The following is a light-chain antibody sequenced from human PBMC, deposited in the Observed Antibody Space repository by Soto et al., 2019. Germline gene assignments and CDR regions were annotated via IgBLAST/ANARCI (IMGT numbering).Light chain of an antibody. J-gene: IGLJ1*01. V-gene: IGLV2-14*01. CDR3: SSYTSSSTLNYV. CDR2: DVS. Sequence: QSVLTTPASVSGAPGQAITLSCTGTSSDVGGYNYVSWYQQHPGKAPKLMIYDVSNRPSGVSNRFSGSKSGNTASLTISGLQAEDEADYYCSSYTSSSTLNYVFGTGTKVTVL. CDR1: SSDVGGYNY.